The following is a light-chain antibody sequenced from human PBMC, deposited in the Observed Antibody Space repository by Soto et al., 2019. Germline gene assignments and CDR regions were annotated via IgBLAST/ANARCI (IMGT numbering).Light chain of an antibody. V-gene: IGKV1-39*01. CDR3: QQSYRSPYT. J-gene: IGKJ2*01. CDR2: GAS. Sequence: IQMTQSPSSLSASVGDSVTVTCRASQSINIYLNWYQQKPGKAPTLLIYGASSLQSGVPSRFTGGGSRPDFTLTISSLQPEDFATYYCQQSYRSPYTFGQGTKLEI. CDR1: QSINIY.